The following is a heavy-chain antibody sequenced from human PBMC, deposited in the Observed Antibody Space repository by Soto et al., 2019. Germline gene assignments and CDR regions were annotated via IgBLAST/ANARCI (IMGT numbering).Heavy chain of an antibody. CDR2: INPYNGNT. Sequence: QVQLVQSGTEVKKPGASVKVSCKASGYTFTSYAISWVRQAPVQGLEWMGWINPYNGNTNYAQKLQGRVTMTTDTSTSTAYMELRSLRSDDTAVYYCARDTAMALPDAWGQGTLVTVSS. J-gene: IGHJ4*02. CDR1: GYTFTSYA. D-gene: IGHD5-18*01. V-gene: IGHV1-18*01. CDR3: ARDTAMALPDA.